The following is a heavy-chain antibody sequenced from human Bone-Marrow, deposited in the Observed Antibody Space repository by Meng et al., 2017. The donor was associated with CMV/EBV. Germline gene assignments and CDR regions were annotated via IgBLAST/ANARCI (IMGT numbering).Heavy chain of an antibody. CDR1: GYTFTSYY. CDR2: INPSGGST. V-gene: IGHV1-46*01. D-gene: IGHD6-6*01. J-gene: IGHJ4*02. CDR3: ARSFSAFGAARITGYFDY. Sequence: ASVTVSCKASGYTFTSYYMHWVRQAPGQGLEWMGIINPSGGSTSYAQKFQGRVTMTRDTSTSTVYMELSSLRSEDTAVYYCARSFSAFGAARITGYFDYWAQGTLATVPS.